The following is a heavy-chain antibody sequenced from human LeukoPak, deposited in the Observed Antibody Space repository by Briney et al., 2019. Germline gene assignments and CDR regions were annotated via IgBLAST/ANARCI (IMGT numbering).Heavy chain of an antibody. Sequence: SETLSLTCTVSGGSISSRSYHWSWIRQPPGKRLEWIGSIYFAGSTYYNPSLKSLVTISVDRSKNQFSLKLSSVTAADTAMYYCAREEGYGSESTNPEYAFDIWGQGTMVTVSS. D-gene: IGHD3-10*01. CDR3: AREEGYGSESTNPEYAFDI. V-gene: IGHV4-39*02. J-gene: IGHJ3*02. CDR1: GGSISSRSYH. CDR2: IYFAGST.